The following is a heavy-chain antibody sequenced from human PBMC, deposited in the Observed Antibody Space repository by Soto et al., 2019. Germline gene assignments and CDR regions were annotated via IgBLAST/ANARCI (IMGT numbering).Heavy chain of an antibody. J-gene: IGHJ4*02. D-gene: IGHD6-25*01. CDR2: IYYSGST. CDR3: VRHEAGWYFDS. Sequence: LSLTCTVSRGSISSGTNYWAWIRQPPGKGLEWIANIYYSGSTFYNPSLKSRVTISLDTSKNQFSLKLRSVTAADTAVYYCVRHEAGWYFDSWGQGTLVTVSS. V-gene: IGHV4-39*01. CDR1: RGSISSGTNY.